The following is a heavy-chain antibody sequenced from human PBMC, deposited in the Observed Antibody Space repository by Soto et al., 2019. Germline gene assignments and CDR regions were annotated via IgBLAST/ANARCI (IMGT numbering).Heavy chain of an antibody. V-gene: IGHV3-15*01. D-gene: IGHD1-26*01. CDR2: VKRKSDGGTK. Sequence: GGSLRLSCVGSGFSFNYAWISWVRQAPGKGLEWVGRVKRKSDGGTKEYGAHVKGRFFISRDDSKNTAYMEMNSLRAEDTDLYYCTTDLTVGVTAWGRGTLVTVSS. CDR1: GFSFNYAW. CDR3: TTDLTVGVTA. J-gene: IGHJ4*02.